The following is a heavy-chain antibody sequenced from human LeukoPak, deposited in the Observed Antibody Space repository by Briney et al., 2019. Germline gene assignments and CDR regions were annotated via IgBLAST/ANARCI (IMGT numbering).Heavy chain of an antibody. Sequence: ASVKVSCKASGYTFTSYCMHWVRQAPGQGLEWMGIINPSGGSTSYAQKFQGRVTMTRDTSTSTVYMELSSLRSEDTAVYYCARADTVAAAGTVETWFDPWGQGTLVTVSS. CDR2: INPSGGST. V-gene: IGHV1-46*01. J-gene: IGHJ5*02. CDR3: ARADTVAAAGTVETWFDP. D-gene: IGHD6-13*01. CDR1: GYTFTSYC.